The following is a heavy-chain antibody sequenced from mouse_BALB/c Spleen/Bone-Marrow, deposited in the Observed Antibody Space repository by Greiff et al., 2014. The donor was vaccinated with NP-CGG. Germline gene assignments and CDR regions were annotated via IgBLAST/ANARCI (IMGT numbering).Heavy chain of an antibody. V-gene: IGHV14-3*02. CDR3: AAYYYGSSQFAY. Sequence: EVQLQQSGAELVKPGASVKLSCTASGFNIKDTYMHWVKQRPEQGLEWIGRIDPANGNTKYDPKFQGKATIKADTSSNTAYLQLSSLTSEDTAVYYCAAYYYGSSQFAYWGQGALVTVSA. CDR1: GFNIKDTY. J-gene: IGHJ3*01. D-gene: IGHD1-1*01. CDR2: IDPANGNT.